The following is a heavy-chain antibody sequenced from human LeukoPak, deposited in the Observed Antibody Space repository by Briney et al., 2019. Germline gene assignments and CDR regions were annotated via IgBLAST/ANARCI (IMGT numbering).Heavy chain of an antibody. CDR3: ARDSGYSYGLAKLDY. D-gene: IGHD5-18*01. V-gene: IGHV3-23*01. Sequence: GGSLRLSCAASGFTFSSYAMSWVRQAPGKGLEWVSAISGSGGSTYYADSVKGRFTISRDNSKNTLYLQMNSLRAEDTAVYYCARDSGYSYGLAKLDYWGQGTLVTVSS. CDR1: GFTFSSYA. CDR2: ISGSGGST. J-gene: IGHJ4*02.